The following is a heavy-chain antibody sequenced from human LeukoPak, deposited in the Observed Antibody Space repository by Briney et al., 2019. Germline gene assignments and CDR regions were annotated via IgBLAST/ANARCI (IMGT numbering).Heavy chain of an antibody. Sequence: SAPTLVNPTQTLTLTCTFSGFSLRTSGGGVGWIRQPPANALECLSLIYWGDGRRYSPSLKSRRIITNDTPKNQVVLIMTNMDPVDTATYYCAHSVYGSGWYYFDHWGQGALVTVSS. V-gene: IGHV2-5*02. CDR3: AHSVYGSGWYYFDH. CDR2: IYWGDGR. CDR1: GFSLRTSGGG. J-gene: IGHJ4*02. D-gene: IGHD6-19*01.